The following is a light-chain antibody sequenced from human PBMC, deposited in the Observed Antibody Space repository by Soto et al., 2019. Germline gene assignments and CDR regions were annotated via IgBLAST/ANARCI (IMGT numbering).Light chain of an antibody. J-gene: IGLJ2*01. CDR3: QVWETSSGHQAI. CDR1: SIGSKS. V-gene: IGLV3-21*01. CDR2: YDS. Sequence: SYELTQPPSVSVTPGKTATITCGGNSIGSKSVHWYQQMPGKAAVLVSSYDSDRPSGIPERFSGSNSGNTATLTISRVEPGDEADYYCQVWETSSGHQAIFGAGTKLTVL.